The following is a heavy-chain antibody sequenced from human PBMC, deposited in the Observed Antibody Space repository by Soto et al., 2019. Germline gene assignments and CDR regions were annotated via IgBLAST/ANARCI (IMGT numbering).Heavy chain of an antibody. V-gene: IGHV3-23*01. CDR3: AKDHYYDSSGSPSWFDY. D-gene: IGHD3-22*01. Sequence: PGGSLRISCAASGCTFSSYSMSWVRQAPGKGLEWVSAISGSGGSTYYADSLKGRFTISRDNSKNTLYLQMNSLRAEDTAVYYCAKDHYYDSSGSPSWFDYWGEGTLVTVSS. CDR1: GCTFSSYS. CDR2: ISGSGGST. J-gene: IGHJ4*02.